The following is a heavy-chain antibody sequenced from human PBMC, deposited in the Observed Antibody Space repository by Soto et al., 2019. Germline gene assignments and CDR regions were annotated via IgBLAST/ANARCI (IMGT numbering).Heavy chain of an antibody. Sequence: ASVKGSCKASGYTFTSYDINWVRQATGQGLEWMGWMNPNSGNTGYAQKFQGRVTMTRNTSISTAYMELSSLRSEDTAVYYCARSEQYQLIDNWLDPWGQGNLVTVYS. CDR3: ARSEQYQLIDNWLDP. V-gene: IGHV1-8*01. D-gene: IGHD2-2*01. J-gene: IGHJ5*02. CDR1: GYTFTSYD. CDR2: MNPNSGNT.